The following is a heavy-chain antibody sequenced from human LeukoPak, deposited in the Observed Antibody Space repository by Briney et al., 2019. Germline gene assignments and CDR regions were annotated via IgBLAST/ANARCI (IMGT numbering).Heavy chain of an antibody. Sequence: PGGSLRLSCEVSGLLFNEYFMTWLRQAPGKGLEWVSFITGSGDATYYGDSVRGRFTISRDNAKSSVFLQMNSLRAEDTAVYYCVRLRRNSDRSGYYYYYDYWGQGILVTVSS. D-gene: IGHD3-22*01. J-gene: IGHJ4*02. CDR2: ITGSGDAT. CDR3: VRLRRNSDRSGYYYYYDY. CDR1: GLLFNEYF. V-gene: IGHV3-11*04.